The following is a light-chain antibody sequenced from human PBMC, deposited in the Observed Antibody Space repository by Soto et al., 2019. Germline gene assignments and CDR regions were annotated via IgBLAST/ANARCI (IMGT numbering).Light chain of an antibody. Sequence: QSVLTQPASVSGSPGQSITISCTGTSSDVDGYNYVSWYQQHPGKAPKLMIYDVSNRPSGVSNRFSGSKSGNTASLTISGLQAEDEADYYCSSYTSSSTAVFGTGTKLTVL. CDR3: SSYTSSSTAV. CDR1: SSDVDGYNY. CDR2: DVS. V-gene: IGLV2-14*01. J-gene: IGLJ1*01.